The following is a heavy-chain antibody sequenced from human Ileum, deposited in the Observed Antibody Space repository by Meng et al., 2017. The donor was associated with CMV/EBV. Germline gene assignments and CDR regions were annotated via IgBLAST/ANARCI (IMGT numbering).Heavy chain of an antibody. CDR2: INSDGTST. J-gene: IGHJ4*02. Sequence: GESLKISCAASGFSFSYYWMDWVRQAPGKGLVWVSRINSDGTSTKYADSVKGRFTISRDNARNTLYLQMNSLRSEDTAVYYCARVPLSSGSNYGTLDYWGQGTLVTVSS. V-gene: IGHV3-74*01. CDR1: GFSFSYYW. D-gene: IGHD4-11*01. CDR3: ARVPLSSGSNYGTLDY.